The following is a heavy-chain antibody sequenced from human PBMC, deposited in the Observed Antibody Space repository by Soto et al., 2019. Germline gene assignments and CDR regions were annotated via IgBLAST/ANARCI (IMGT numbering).Heavy chain of an antibody. CDR1: GGTFSSYA. CDR2: IIPIFGTA. Sequence: ASVKVSCKASGGTFSSYAISWVRQAPGQGLEWMGGIIPIFGTANYAQKFQGRVTITADKSTSTAYMELSSLRSEDTAVYYYARSPLAGEMATIFDYWGQGTLVTVSS. V-gene: IGHV1-69*06. CDR3: ARSPLAGEMATIFDY. D-gene: IGHD5-12*01. J-gene: IGHJ4*02.